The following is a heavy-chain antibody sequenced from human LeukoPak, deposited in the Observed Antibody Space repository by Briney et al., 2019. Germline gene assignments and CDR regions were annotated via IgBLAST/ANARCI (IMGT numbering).Heavy chain of an antibody. J-gene: IGHJ4*02. CDR2: ISGNGDST. V-gene: IGHV3-23*01. D-gene: IGHD6-13*01. CDR3: ARSYSPFDY. CDR1: GFTFSSYA. Sequence: GGSLRLSCTASGFTFSSYAMDWVRQAPGKGLDWIAVISGNGDSTHYADSVKGRFTISRDNAKNSLYLQMNSLRAEDTAVYYCARSYSPFDYWGQGTLVTVSS.